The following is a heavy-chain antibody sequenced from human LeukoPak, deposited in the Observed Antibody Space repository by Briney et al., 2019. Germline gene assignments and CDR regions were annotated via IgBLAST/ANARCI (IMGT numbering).Heavy chain of an antibody. D-gene: IGHD3-10*01. Sequence: SETLSLTCTVSGGSISSYYWSWIRQPAGKGLEWIGRIDTSGSTSYNPSLKSRVTISVDKSKNQFSPKLSSVTAADTAVYYCARDYYGSGSYDYWGQGTLVTVSS. V-gene: IGHV4-4*07. J-gene: IGHJ4*02. CDR1: GGSISSYY. CDR2: IDTSGST. CDR3: ARDYYGSGSYDY.